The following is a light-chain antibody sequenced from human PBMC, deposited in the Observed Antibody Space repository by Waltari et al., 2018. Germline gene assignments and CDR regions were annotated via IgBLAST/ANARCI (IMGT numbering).Light chain of an antibody. V-gene: IGLV3-10*01. CDR1: ALPRNI. J-gene: IGLJ3*02. CDR3: YTTDNSGRGV. CDR2: EDR. Sequence: SYELRQPPSVSVSPGQTARITCSGDALPRNIHYCSRQSSDQAHVLVFYEDRKRPSGIPERISVSSSGTMATLTISEAQVDDDGDYYCYTTDNSGRGVFGGGTKLTVL.